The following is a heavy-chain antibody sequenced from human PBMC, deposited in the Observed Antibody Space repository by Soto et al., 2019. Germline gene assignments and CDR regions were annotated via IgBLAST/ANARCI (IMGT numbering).Heavy chain of an antibody. Sequence: QVQLVQSGAEVKKPGSSVKVSCKASGGTFSSYAISWVRQAPGQGLEWMGGIIPIFGTANYAQKFQGRVTITADESTSTAYMELSSLRSEDTAVYYCARDRERGSSQYFDYWGQGPLVTVSS. V-gene: IGHV1-69*01. D-gene: IGHD1-26*01. CDR3: ARDRERGSSQYFDY. CDR1: GGTFSSYA. CDR2: IIPIFGTA. J-gene: IGHJ4*02.